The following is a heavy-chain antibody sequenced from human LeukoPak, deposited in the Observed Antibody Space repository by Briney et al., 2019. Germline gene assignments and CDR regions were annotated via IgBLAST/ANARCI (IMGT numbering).Heavy chain of an antibody. D-gene: IGHD5-12*01. CDR1: GFTFSNYW. Sequence: GGSLRLSCAASGFTFSNYWMSWVRQAPGKGLEWVANIKQDGSEKYYVDSVKGRFTISRDNAKNSLYLQMNSLRAEDTAVYYCARMWLDSSYMDVWGKGTTVTVSS. J-gene: IGHJ6*03. V-gene: IGHV3-7*01. CDR2: IKQDGSEK. CDR3: ARMWLDSSYMDV.